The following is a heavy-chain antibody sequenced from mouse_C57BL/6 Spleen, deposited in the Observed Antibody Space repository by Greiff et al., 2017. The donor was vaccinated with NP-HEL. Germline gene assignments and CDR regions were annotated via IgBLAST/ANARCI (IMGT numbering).Heavy chain of an antibody. D-gene: IGHD2-3*01. CDR3: ARDDDGYYWAY. J-gene: IGHJ3*01. V-gene: IGHV1-64*01. Sequence: QVQLQQPGAELVKPGASVKLSCKASGYTFTSYWMHWVKQRPGQGLEWIGMIHPNSGSTNYNEKLKSKATLTVDKSSSTAYMQLSSLTSEDSAVYYCARDDDGYYWAYWGQGTLVTVSA. CDR1: GYTFTSYW. CDR2: IHPNSGST.